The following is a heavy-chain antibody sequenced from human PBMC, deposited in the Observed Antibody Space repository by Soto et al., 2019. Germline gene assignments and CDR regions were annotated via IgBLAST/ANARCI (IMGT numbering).Heavy chain of an antibody. CDR3: ARDCSGVSCSTTRRAYYCGMDV. CDR2: IYYSGST. J-gene: IGHJ6*04. D-gene: IGHD2-15*01. V-gene: IGHV4-59*01. CDR1: GGSISSYY. Sequence: SETLSLTCTVSGGSISSYYWSWIRQPPGKGLEWIGYIYYSGSTNYNPSLKSRVTISVDTSKNQFSLKLSSVTAADTAVYYCARDCSGVSCSTTRRAYYCGMDVWGKGTTVTVSS.